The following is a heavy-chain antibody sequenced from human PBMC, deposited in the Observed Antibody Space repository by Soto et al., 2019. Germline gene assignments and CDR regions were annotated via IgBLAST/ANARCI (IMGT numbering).Heavy chain of an antibody. Sequence: QVQLVQSGSEVKKPGASVKVSCKASGYTFTNYDLHWVRQASGQGLEWMGWVNPKTGNTAYAQKFQGRVTMSRDTSVTAAYMELSRLTSADTAVYFCARSDYGDVDYWGQGTRVTGSS. CDR2: VNPKTGNT. D-gene: IGHD4-17*01. CDR3: ARSDYGDVDY. J-gene: IGHJ4*02. V-gene: IGHV1-8*01. CDR1: GYTFTNYD.